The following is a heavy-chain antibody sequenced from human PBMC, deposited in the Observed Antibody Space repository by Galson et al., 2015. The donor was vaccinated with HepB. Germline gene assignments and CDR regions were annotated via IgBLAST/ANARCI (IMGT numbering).Heavy chain of an antibody. D-gene: IGHD3-22*01. J-gene: IGHJ2*01. V-gene: IGHV3-64*02. Sequence: SLRLSCAASGFTFKNYAMHWVRQAPGKGLEYVSTISSNGGSTYYADSVKGRFTISRDNSKNTLYLQMGRRRAEDMAVYYCARTYYDSTGFTKNWYFDLWGRGTLVTVSS. CDR3: ARTYYDSTGFTKNWYFDL. CDR2: ISSNGGST. CDR1: GFTFKNYA.